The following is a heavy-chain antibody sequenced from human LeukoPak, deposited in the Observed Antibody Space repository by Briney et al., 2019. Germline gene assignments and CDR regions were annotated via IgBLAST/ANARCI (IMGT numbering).Heavy chain of an antibody. J-gene: IGHJ4*02. CDR3: ARGSSYGEFDY. V-gene: IGHV3-7*01. Sequence: GGSLRLSCADSGFTFSSYWMSWVRQAPGKGLEWVANIKQDGSEKYYVDSVKGRFTISRDNAKNSLYLQMNSLRAEDTAVYYCARGSSYGEFDYWGQGTLVTVSS. D-gene: IGHD1-26*01. CDR2: IKQDGSEK. CDR1: GFTFSSYW.